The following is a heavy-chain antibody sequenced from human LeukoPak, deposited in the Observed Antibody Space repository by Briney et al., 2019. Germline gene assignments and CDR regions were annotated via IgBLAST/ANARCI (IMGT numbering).Heavy chain of an antibody. CDR2: INPSGGST. V-gene: IGHV1-46*01. D-gene: IGHD1-26*01. CDR3: ARGDFIVGPTIRDYYYMAV. Sequence: GASVKVSCKASGYTFTSYYIHWVRQAPGQGLEWMGIINPSGGSTSYAQKFQGRLTMTRDMSTSTVYMDLSSLTSEDTAVYYCARGDFIVGPTIRDYYYMAVWGKGTTVTVSS. CDR1: GYTFTSYY. J-gene: IGHJ6*03.